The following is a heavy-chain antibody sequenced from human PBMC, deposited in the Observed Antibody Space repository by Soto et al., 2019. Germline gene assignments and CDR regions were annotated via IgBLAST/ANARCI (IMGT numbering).Heavy chain of an antibody. CDR1: GGSISSSSYY. J-gene: IGHJ4*02. CDR2: IYYSGST. V-gene: IGHV4-39*01. Sequence: QLQLQESGPGLVKPSETLSLTCTVSGGSISSSSYYWGWIRQPPGKGLEWIGSIYYSGSTYYNPSLKSRVTISVDTSQNQFSLTLSSVTAADTAVYYCARLPTLYALYYFDYWGQGTLVTVSS. CDR3: ARLPTLYALYYFDY. D-gene: IGHD2-8*01.